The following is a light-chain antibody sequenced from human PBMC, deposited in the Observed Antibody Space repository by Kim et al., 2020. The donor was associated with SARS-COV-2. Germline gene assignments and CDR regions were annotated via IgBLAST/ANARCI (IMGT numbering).Light chain of an antibody. CDR3: QQYNNWPLT. CDR1: QSININ. CDR2: GAS. Sequence: VSPGERANLSCGASQSININLAWYQKKPGQAPRLLMYGASTRATGVPARFSGSGSGTEFTLTITSLQSEDFAVYYCQQYNNWPLTFGGGTKVDIK. J-gene: IGKJ4*01. V-gene: IGKV3-15*01.